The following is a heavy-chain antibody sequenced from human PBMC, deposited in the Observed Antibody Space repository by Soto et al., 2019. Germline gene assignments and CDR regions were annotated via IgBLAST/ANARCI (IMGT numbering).Heavy chain of an antibody. D-gene: IGHD2-8*01. CDR2: MNPNSGNT. CDR1: GYTFTSYD. V-gene: IGHV1-8*01. Sequence: QVQLVQSGAEVKKPGASVKVSCKASGYTFTSYDINWVRQATGQGLEWMGWMNPNSGNTGYAQKLQGRVTMTRNTSITTAYMELSSRSTEDTAVYYCAKEKTGCSDYWGQGTLVTVSS. CDR3: AKEKTGCSDY. J-gene: IGHJ4*02.